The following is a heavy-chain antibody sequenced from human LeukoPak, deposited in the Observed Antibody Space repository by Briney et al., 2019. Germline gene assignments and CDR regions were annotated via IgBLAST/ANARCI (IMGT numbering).Heavy chain of an antibody. CDR2: IRYDGSNK. V-gene: IGHV3-33*01. CDR3: ARDGRDRDGYNLADY. D-gene: IGHD5-24*01. Sequence: PGRSLRLSCVASGFTFSSYGMHWVRQAPGKGLEWVAVIRYDGSNKYYADSVKGRFTISRDNSKNTLYLQMNSLRAEDTAVYYCARDGRDRDGYNLADYWGQGTLVTVSS. J-gene: IGHJ4*02. CDR1: GFTFSSYG.